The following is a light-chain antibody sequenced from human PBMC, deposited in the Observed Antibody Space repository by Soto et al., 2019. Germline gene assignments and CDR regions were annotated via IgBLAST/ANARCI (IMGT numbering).Light chain of an antibody. CDR2: LAS. Sequence: DIVMTESPLSLPVTPGEPASIACRSGQSLQHSNGYNYLDWYFQKPGQSPQLLIHLASNRASGVPVRFSGSGSGTDFTLNISSVEAEDVGLYYCMQGVQMPPITFGQGTRLEIK. J-gene: IGKJ5*01. CDR1: QSLQHSNGYNY. V-gene: IGKV2-28*01. CDR3: MQGVQMPPIT.